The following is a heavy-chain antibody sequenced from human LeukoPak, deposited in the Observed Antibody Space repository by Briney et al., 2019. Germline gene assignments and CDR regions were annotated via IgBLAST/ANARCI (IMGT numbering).Heavy chain of an antibody. V-gene: IGHV3-30-3*01. CDR3: ARSTYYYDSSGYYSGFYYFDY. D-gene: IGHD3-22*01. CDR2: ISYDGSNK. CDR1: GFTFSSYA. Sequence: GGSLRLSCAASGFTFSSYAMHWVRQAPGKGLEWVAVISYDGSNKYYADSVKGRFTISRDNSKNTLYLQMNSLRAEDTAVYYCARSTYYYDSSGYYSGFYYFDYWGQGTLVTVSS. J-gene: IGHJ4*02.